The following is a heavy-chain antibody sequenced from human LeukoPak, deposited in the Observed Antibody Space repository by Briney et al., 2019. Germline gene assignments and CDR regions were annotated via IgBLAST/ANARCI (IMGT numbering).Heavy chain of an antibody. J-gene: IGHJ4*02. D-gene: IGHD6-13*01. CDR2: ISYDGSNK. CDR3: ARERDGTFDY. CDR1: GFTFSSYA. V-gene: IGHV3-30-3*01. Sequence: GGSLRLSCAASGFTFSSYAMLWVRQAPGKGLEWVAVISYDGSNKYYADSVKGRFTISRDNPKNTLYLQMNSLRAEDTAVYYCARERDGTFDYWGQGTLVTVSS.